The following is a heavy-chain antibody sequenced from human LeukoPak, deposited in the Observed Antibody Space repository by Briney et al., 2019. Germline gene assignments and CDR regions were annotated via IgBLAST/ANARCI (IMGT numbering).Heavy chain of an antibody. Sequence: GSLRLSCAASGFTFSSCAMSWVRQAPGKGLEGVALIGGSDSNTFYADSVKGRFTISRDNARNTLYLQMDSLRVEDTAVYYCAQDLRITVVRGVIAGGYWGQGTLVPVSS. V-gene: IGHV3-23*01. J-gene: IGHJ4*02. CDR3: AQDLRITVVRGVIAGGY. CDR1: GFTFSSCA. CDR2: IGGSDSNT. D-gene: IGHD3-10*01.